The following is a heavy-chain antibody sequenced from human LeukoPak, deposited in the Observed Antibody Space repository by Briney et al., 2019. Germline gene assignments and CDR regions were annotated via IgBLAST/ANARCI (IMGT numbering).Heavy chain of an antibody. CDR1: GFTFSSYG. CDR3: AKAFNYYGSGSPDY. Sequence: PGRSLRLSCAASGFTFSSYGMHWVRQAPGKGLEWVAVTSYDGSNKYYADSVKGRFTISRDNSKNTLYLQMNSLRAEDTAVYYCAKAFNYYGSGSPDYWGQGTLVTVSS. J-gene: IGHJ4*02. CDR2: TSYDGSNK. V-gene: IGHV3-30*18. D-gene: IGHD3-10*01.